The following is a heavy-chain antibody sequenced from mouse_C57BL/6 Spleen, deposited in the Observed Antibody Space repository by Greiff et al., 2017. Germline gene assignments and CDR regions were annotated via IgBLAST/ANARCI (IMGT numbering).Heavy chain of an antibody. Sequence: EVKLMESGGDLVKPGGSLKLSCAASGFTFSSYGMSWVRQTPDKRLEWVATISSGGSYTYYPDSVKGRFTISRDNAKNTLYLQMSSLKSEDAAMYYCARLGATGTDYWGQGTTLTVSS. CDR1: GFTFSSYG. J-gene: IGHJ2*01. V-gene: IGHV5-6*01. CDR2: ISSGGSYT. D-gene: IGHD4-1*02. CDR3: ARLGATGTDY.